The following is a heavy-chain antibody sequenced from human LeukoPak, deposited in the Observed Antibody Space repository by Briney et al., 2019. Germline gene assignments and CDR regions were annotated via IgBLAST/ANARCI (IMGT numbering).Heavy chain of an antibody. D-gene: IGHD6-13*01. CDR2: IIPIFGTA. V-gene: IGHV1-69*13. Sequence: SVKVSCKPSGGTFINYAVIWVRQAPGQGLEWMGGIIPIFGTANYAQKFQGRVTITADESTSTAYMELSSLRSEDTAVYYCARDTGIAAAGTRIDYWGQGTLVTVSS. J-gene: IGHJ4*02. CDR3: ARDTGIAAAGTRIDY. CDR1: GGTFINYA.